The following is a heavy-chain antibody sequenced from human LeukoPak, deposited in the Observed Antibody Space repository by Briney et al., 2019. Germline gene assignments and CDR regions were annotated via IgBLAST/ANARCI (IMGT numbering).Heavy chain of an antibody. J-gene: IGHJ4*02. CDR1: GFTFSSYS. CDR2: ISSSSGYI. Sequence: GGSLRLSCAASGFTFSSYSMNWVRQAPGKGLEWVSSISSSSGYIYYADSVKGRFTISRDNAKNSLYLQMNSLRAEDTALYYCAKDINGYFDYWGQGTLVTVSS. V-gene: IGHV3-21*04. CDR3: AKDINGYFDY. D-gene: IGHD1-20*01.